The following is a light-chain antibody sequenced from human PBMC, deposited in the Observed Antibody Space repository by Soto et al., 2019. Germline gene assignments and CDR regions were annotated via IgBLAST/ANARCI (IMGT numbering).Light chain of an antibody. CDR2: LAS. V-gene: IGKV2-28*01. CDR3: MQDLQTPLT. CDR1: RSLVPNHGNNY. J-gene: IGKJ4*01. Sequence: ETVLSQHQVSLPVTPGERASISCRSSRSLVPNHGNNYYDCYLQKPGQSPPVLLYLASNRASGGPARFSGSGSGTDFTPKISRVEAEDVGVDYCMQDLQTPLTFGGGTKVDIK.